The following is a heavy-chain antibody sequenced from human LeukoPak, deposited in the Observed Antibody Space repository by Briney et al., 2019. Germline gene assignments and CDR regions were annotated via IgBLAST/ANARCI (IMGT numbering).Heavy chain of an antibody. J-gene: IGHJ6*02. Sequence: SETLSLTCTVSGGSISSYYWSWIRQPPGKGLEWIGYIYYSGSTNYNPSLKSRVTISVDTSKNQFSLKLSSVTAADTAVYYCAREELSVFGMDVWGQGTTVTVSS. V-gene: IGHV4-59*01. CDR3: AREELSVFGMDV. CDR2: IYYSGST. CDR1: GGSISSYY. D-gene: IGHD1-26*01.